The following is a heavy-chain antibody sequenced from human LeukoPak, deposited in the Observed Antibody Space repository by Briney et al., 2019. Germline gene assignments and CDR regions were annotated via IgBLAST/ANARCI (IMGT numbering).Heavy chain of an antibody. D-gene: IGHD2-15*01. CDR1: GFTFSSYA. CDR2: ISSSGGST. J-gene: IGHJ5*02. Sequence: GGSRRLSCAASGFTFSSYAMSWVRQAPGKGLEWVSVISSSGGSTYYADSVKGRFTISRDNSKNTLYLQMNSLRAEDTAVYYCARSGVLYWIQAWGQGTLVSVST. CDR3: ARSGVLYWIQA. V-gene: IGHV3-23*01.